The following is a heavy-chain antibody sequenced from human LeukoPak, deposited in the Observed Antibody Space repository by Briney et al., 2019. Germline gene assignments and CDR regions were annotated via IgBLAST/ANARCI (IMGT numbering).Heavy chain of an antibody. D-gene: IGHD1-26*01. CDR3: ARDRVGATTWLDY. CDR2: IYYSGTT. V-gene: IGHV4-39*07. J-gene: IGHJ4*02. CDR1: GGSISSSSYY. Sequence: SETLSLTCTVSGGSISSSSYYWGWIRQPPGEGLEWIASIYYSGTTYYNPSLKSRVTISVDTSKSQFSLKLTSVTAADTAVYYCARDRVGATTWLDYWGQGTLVTVSS.